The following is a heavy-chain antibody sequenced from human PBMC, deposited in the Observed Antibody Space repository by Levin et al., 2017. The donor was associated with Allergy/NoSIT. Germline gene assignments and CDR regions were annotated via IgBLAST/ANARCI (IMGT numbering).Heavy chain of an antibody. CDR2: ISGSLTTI. V-gene: IGHV3-11*01. D-gene: IGHD1-26*01. CDR1: GFTFSDNY. Sequence: GESLKISCAASGFTFSDNYMSWIRQAPGKGLEWVSSISGSLTTIKYADSVEGRFTISWDNTKESLYLQMNSLRVEDTAVYYCARDPGGSYDYWGQGTLVTVSS. J-gene: IGHJ4*02. CDR3: ARDPGGSYDY.